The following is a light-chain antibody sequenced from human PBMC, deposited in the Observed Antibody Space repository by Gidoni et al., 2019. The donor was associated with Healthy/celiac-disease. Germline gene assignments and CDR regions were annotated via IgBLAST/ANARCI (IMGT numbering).Light chain of an antibody. CDR2: AAS. J-gene: IGKJ2*03. V-gene: IGKV1-39*01. CDR3: QQSYSTPLYS. Sequence: DIQMTQSPSSLSASVGDRVTITSRASQSISSYLNWYQQKPGKAPKLLIYAASSLQRGVPSRFSGSGSGTDFTLTISSLQPEDFATYYCQQSYSTPLYSFGQGTKLEIK. CDR1: QSISSY.